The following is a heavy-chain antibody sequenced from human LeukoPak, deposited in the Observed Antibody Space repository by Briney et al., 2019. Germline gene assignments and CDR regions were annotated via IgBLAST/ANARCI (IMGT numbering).Heavy chain of an antibody. CDR3: TRGYCSSTNCYYYYYYMDV. D-gene: IGHD2-2*01. CDR2: IYSGGST. CDR1: GFTVSSNY. Sequence: PGGSLRLSCAASGFTVSSNYMSWVRQAPGKGLEWVSVIYSGGSTYYADSVKGRFTISRDNSKNTLCLQMNSLKTEDTAVYYCTRGYCSSTNCYYYYYYMDVWGKGTTVTISS. J-gene: IGHJ6*03. V-gene: IGHV3-66*01.